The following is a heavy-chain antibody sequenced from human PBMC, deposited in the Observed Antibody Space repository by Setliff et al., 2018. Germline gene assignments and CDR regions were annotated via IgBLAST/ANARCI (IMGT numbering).Heavy chain of an antibody. CDR3: ARDASASDGRNAFDI. J-gene: IGHJ3*02. D-gene: IGHD1-26*01. V-gene: IGHV4-39*07. CDR1: GGSISDNGYF. CDR2: IYFGGNT. Sequence: PSETLSLTCTVPGGSISDNGYFWGWVRQPPGKGLEWIGNIYFGGNTYFNPSFKSRVTMSIDTSNSLFSLKLSSVTAADTAIYYCARDASASDGRNAFDIWGQGTMVTVSS.